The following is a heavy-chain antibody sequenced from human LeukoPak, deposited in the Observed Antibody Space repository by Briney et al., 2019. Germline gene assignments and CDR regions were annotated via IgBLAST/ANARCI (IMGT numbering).Heavy chain of an antibody. Sequence: ASVTVSFTASGYTFTSYGISWVRQAPGQGLEWMGWISAYNGNTNYAQKLQGRVTMTTDTSTSTAYMELRSLRSDDTAVYYCAIAGDGQRSGWGYWGQGTLVTVSS. D-gene: IGHD6-19*01. J-gene: IGHJ4*02. CDR1: GYTFTSYG. CDR2: ISAYNGNT. V-gene: IGHV1-18*01. CDR3: AIAGDGQRSGWGY.